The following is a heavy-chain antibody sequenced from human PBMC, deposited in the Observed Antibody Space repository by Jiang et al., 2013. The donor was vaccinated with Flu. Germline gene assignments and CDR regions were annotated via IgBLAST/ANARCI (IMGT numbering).Heavy chain of an antibody. J-gene: IGHJ4*02. CDR3: AYDYDELTRFYNNK. CDR1: GGSFSGYF. CDR2: ISHSGST. Sequence: LLKPSETLSLTCTVNGGSFSGYFWSWSRQPPGKGLEWIGEISHSGSTKYNPSLQSRLTISIDTSKKQFSLRLDSVTAADTAVYYCAYDYDELTRFYNNKWGQGTLVTVSS. D-gene: IGHD3-9*01. V-gene: IGHV4-34*01.